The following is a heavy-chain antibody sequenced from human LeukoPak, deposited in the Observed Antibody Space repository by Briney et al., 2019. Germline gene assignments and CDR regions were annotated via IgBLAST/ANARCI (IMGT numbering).Heavy chain of an antibody. D-gene: IGHD2-8*01. CDR1: GYTLSNHA. Sequence: ASVKVSFKGSGYTLSNHAFSWVRQAPGQGLEWMGWISTYNGNTNYAQKLQGRVTMTTDTSTSTAYMELRSLRSDDTAVYYCAREYCTNGVCYDPDYWGQGTLVTVSS. J-gene: IGHJ4*02. V-gene: IGHV1-18*04. CDR3: AREYCTNGVCYDPDY. CDR2: ISTYNGNT.